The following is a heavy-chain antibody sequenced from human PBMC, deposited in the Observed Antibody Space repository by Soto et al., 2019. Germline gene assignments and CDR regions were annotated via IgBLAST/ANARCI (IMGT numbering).Heavy chain of an antibody. J-gene: IGHJ4*02. Sequence: VGSLRLSCAAPGFTFSISWMNWVRQAPGKGLEWVAYISSDGSETNYVDSVKGRFTISRDNAKNSLYLQMNSLRAEDTAVYYCARTPRLLDYWGQGTLVTVSS. CDR2: ISSDGSET. CDR1: GFTFSISW. CDR3: ARTPRLLDY. V-gene: IGHV3-7*01. D-gene: IGHD6-6*01.